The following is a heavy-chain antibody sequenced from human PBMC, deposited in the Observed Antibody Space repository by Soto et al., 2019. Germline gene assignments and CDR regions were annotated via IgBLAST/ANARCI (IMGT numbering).Heavy chain of an antibody. V-gene: IGHV4-30-2*01. CDR1: GGSISSGGYS. CDR3: ARGMTTVTTFDY. J-gene: IGHJ4*02. Sequence: QLQLQESGSGLVKPSQTLSLTCAVSGGSISSGGYSWSWIRQPPGKGLEWIGYIYHSESTYYNPSLKIRVTLSVDRSMNQISLSLSSVTSADKAVYYCARGMTTVTTFDYWGQGTLVTVSS. CDR2: IYHSEST. D-gene: IGHD4-17*01.